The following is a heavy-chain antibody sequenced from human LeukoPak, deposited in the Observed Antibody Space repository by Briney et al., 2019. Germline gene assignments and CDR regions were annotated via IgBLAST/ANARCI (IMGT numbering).Heavy chain of an antibody. CDR1: GGTFSSYA. Sequence: GASVKVSCKASGGTFSSYAISWVRQAPGQRLEWMGWINAGNGNTKYSQKFQGRVTITRDTSASTAYMELSSLRSEDTAVYYCARGLRYFDWSTDTLPTGYWGQGTLVTVSS. J-gene: IGHJ4*02. CDR2: INAGNGNT. D-gene: IGHD3-9*01. V-gene: IGHV1-3*01. CDR3: ARGLRYFDWSTDTLPTGY.